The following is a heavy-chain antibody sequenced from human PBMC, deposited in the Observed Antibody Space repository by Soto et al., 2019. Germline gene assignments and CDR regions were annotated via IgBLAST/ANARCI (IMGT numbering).Heavy chain of an antibody. CDR3: ARDRGRREIDY. J-gene: IGHJ4*02. Sequence: EVQLVESGGGLVQPGGSLRLSCAASGFTFSTYDMHWVRQATGKGLEWVSAIGTAGDTYYSGSVKGRFTISRENDKNSLYLQMNSLRAGDTAVYYCARDRGRREIDYWGQGTLVTVSS. D-gene: IGHD1-1*01. CDR1: GFTFSTYD. CDR2: IGTAGDT. V-gene: IGHV3-13*01.